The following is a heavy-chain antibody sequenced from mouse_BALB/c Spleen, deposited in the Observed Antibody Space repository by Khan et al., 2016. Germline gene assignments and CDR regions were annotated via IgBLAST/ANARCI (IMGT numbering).Heavy chain of an antibody. CDR2: KSYSGNT. J-gene: IGHJ2*01. CDR1: GYSITSDYA. V-gene: IGHV3-2*02. Sequence: VQLQQSGPGLVKPSQSLSLTCTVTGYSITSDYAWNWIRQFPGNKLEWMGYKSYSGNTSYNPSLKSRISITRDTSKNQFFLQLNSVTTEDTATYYCTRRDYYGLFDYWGQGTTLTVSS. CDR3: TRRDYYGLFDY. D-gene: IGHD1-1*01.